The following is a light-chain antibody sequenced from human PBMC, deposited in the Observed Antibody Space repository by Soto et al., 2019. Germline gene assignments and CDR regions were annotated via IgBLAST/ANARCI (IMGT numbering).Light chain of an antibody. V-gene: IGKV3-20*01. J-gene: IGKJ2*01. CDR1: QSVSSTF. Sequence: EIVLTQSPDTLSFSPGERATLSCRARQSVSSTFLAWYQQKPGQAPRLLIYGASNRATGIPDRFSGGGSGTDFTLTISRLEPEDFAVYYCQQYGGSPLYTFGQGTKVEIK. CDR2: GAS. CDR3: QQYGGSPLYT.